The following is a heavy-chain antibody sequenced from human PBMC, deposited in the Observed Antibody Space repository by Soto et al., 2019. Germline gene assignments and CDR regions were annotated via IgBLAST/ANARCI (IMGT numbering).Heavy chain of an antibody. V-gene: IGHV4-34*01. D-gene: IGHD2-21*01. CDR2: INHSGNA. CDR3: ARGRGEFAA. J-gene: IGHJ5*02. Sequence: PSETLSLTCAVYGASLSDTYCNLPRQPLGKGLEWIGEINHSGNANYNPSLRSRVTISIDTSKNQLSLNLRSVSAADTVVYYCARGRGEFAAWGQGTSVTVSS. CDR1: GASLSDTY.